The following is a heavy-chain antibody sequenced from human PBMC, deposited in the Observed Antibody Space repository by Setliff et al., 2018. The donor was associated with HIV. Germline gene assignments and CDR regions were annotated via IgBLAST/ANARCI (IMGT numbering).Heavy chain of an antibody. CDR3: ARRPAFNAFDI. J-gene: IGHJ3*02. CDR1: GGSISNYS. V-gene: IGHV4-59*08. Sequence: SETLSLTCTVSGGSISNYSWSWIRQPPGKGLEWIGYIYDSGITNYNPSLKSRVTISVDTSKTQFSLKLSSVTAADTAVYYCARRPAFNAFDIWGQGTMVTVSS. D-gene: IGHD6-25*01. CDR2: IYDSGIT.